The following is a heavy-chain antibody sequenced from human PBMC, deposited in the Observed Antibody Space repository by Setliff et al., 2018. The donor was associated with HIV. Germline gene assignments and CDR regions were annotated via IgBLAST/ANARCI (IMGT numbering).Heavy chain of an antibody. Sequence: KPVGSLRLSCAASGFTFSTSNMNWVRQAPGKGLEWVSSISSSSTYVYYADSVKGRFTVSRDNAKNSLYLHMNSLRAEDTAVYYCARAQDVWGSYRYTNYYYYMDVWGKGTTVTVSS. V-gene: IGHV3-21*01. D-gene: IGHD3-16*02. J-gene: IGHJ6*03. CDR1: GFTFSTSN. CDR3: ARAQDVWGSYRYTNYYYYMDV. CDR2: ISSSSTYV.